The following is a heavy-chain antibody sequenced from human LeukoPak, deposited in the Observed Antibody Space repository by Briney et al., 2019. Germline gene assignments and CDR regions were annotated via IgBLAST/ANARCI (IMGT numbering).Heavy chain of an antibody. D-gene: IGHD3-10*01. CDR2: IKQDGSEK. J-gene: IGHJ4*02. CDR3: ARGGFLWFGESRFDY. V-gene: IGHV3-7*04. CDR1: GFYFSAYL. Sequence: PGGSRRLSCVASGFYFSAYLMSWVRQAPGKGLEWVANIKQDGSEKYYVDSVKGRFTISRDNAKNSLLLQMNSLRAEDTAVYYCARGGFLWFGESRFDYWGQGTLVTVSS.